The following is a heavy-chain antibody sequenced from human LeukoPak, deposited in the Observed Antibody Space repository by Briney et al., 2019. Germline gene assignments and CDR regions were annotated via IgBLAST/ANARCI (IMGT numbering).Heavy chain of an antibody. V-gene: IGHV1-18*01. Sequence: ASVKVSCKASGYTFTSYGISWVRQAPGQGLEWMGWISAYNGNTNYAQKLQGRVTITADKSTSTAYMELSSLRSEDTAVYYCARETTVTSHFDYWGQGTLVTVSS. D-gene: IGHD4-17*01. CDR3: ARETTVTSHFDY. CDR2: ISAYNGNT. J-gene: IGHJ4*02. CDR1: GYTFTSYG.